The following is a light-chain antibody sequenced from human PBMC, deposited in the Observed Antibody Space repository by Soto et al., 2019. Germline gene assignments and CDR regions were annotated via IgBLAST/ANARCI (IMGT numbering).Light chain of an antibody. CDR2: DDR. Sequence: SYELTQPPSLSVAPGQTARITCGGNIIGTKSVHWYQQKPGQAPVLVVYDDRDRPSGIPERFSGSNSGNTATLTISSVEAGDEADYYCQVWDSGSDHVVFGGRTKLTVL. CDR1: IIGTKS. CDR3: QVWDSGSDHVV. V-gene: IGLV3-21*02. J-gene: IGLJ2*01.